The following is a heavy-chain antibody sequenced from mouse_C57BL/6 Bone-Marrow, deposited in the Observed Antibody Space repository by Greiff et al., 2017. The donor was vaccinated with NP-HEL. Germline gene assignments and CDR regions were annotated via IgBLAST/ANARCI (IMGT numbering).Heavy chain of an antibody. CDR2: ISSGGSYT. J-gene: IGHJ1*03. Sequence: EVQGVESGGDLVKPGGSLKLSCAASGFTFSSYGMSWVRQTPDKRLEWVATISSGGSYTYYPDSVKGRFTISRDNAKNTLYLQMSSLKSEDTAMYYCARERVTGTRYFDVWGTGTTVTVSS. CDR1: GFTFSSYG. D-gene: IGHD4-1*01. CDR3: ARERVTGTRYFDV. V-gene: IGHV5-6*01.